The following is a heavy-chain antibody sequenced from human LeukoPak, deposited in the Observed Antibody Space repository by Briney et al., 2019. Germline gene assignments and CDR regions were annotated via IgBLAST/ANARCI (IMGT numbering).Heavy chain of an antibody. V-gene: IGHV4-34*01. D-gene: IGHD6-19*01. J-gene: IGHJ1*01. Sequence: PSETLSLTCAVYGGSFSGYYWSWIRQPPGKGLEWIGEINHSGSTNYNPSLKSRVTISVDTSKNQFSLKLSSVTAADTAMYYCARLRQWPVPGYFQHWGQGTLVTVSS. CDR3: ARLRQWPVPGYFQH. CDR2: INHSGST. CDR1: GGSFSGYY.